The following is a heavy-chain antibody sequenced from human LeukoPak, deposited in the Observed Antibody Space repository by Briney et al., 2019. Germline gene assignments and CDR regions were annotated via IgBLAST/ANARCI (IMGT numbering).Heavy chain of an antibody. CDR2: IYYSGST. CDR1: GGSISSGGYY. V-gene: IGHV4-31*03. CDR3: ARVGEASFNWFDP. Sequence: SETLSLTCTVSGGSISSGGYYWSWIRQHPGKGLEWIGYIYYSGSTYYNPSLKSRVTISVDTSKNQFSLKLSSMTAADTAVYYCARVGEASFNWFDPWGQGTLVTVSS. D-gene: IGHD3-16*02. J-gene: IGHJ5*02.